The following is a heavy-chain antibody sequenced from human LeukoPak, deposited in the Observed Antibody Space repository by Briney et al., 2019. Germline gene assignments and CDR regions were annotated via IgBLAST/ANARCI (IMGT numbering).Heavy chain of an antibody. Sequence: SDTLSLTCAVSGDSFSSHYWTWIRQPPGKGLEWIGYISYIGSTNYNPSLKSRVTISIDTSKNEFSLKLTSVTAADTAVYYCARDLVTVTKGFDIWGQGTMVTVSS. J-gene: IGHJ3*02. CDR1: GDSFSSHY. CDR2: ISYIGST. V-gene: IGHV4-59*11. D-gene: IGHD4-17*01. CDR3: ARDLVTVTKGFDI.